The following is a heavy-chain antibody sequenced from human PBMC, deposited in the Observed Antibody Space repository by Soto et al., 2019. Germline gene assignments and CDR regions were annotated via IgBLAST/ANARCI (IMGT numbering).Heavy chain of an antibody. CDR1: GGTFSSYA. CDR2: IIPIFGTA. CDR3: GAVGCSGGSCYSFYYGMDC. D-gene: IGHD2-15*01. Sequence: QVQLVQSGAEVKKPGSSVKVSCKASGGTFSSYAISWVRQALGQGLEWMGGIIPIFGTANYAQKFQGRVTRTADESTSTAYMELSSLRSEDTAVYYCGAVGCSGGSCYSFYYGMDCWGQGTTVTVSS. J-gene: IGHJ6*02. V-gene: IGHV1-69*12.